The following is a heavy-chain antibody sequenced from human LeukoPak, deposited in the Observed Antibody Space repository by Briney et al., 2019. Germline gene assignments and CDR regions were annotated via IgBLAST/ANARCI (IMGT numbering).Heavy chain of an antibody. CDR3: SRSGRGTYYYFDL. V-gene: IGHV1-18*01. J-gene: IGHJ4*02. D-gene: IGHD5-12*01. CDR1: TYTFTRYG. Sequence: ASVKVSCKASTYTFTRYGISWVRQAPGQGLEWMGWISGYNGNTNYAQKFLGRVSMTADTATSTAYMELRNLTSDDTAMYYCSRSGRGTYYYFDLWGQGTLVTVSS. CDR2: ISGYNGNT.